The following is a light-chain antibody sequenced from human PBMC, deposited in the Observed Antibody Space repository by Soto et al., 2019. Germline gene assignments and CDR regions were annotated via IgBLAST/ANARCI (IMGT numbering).Light chain of an antibody. CDR3: HQRSTWPFT. J-gene: IGKJ3*01. CDR1: QSISSY. V-gene: IGKV3-11*01. Sequence: EIVLTQSPATLSLSPGERATLSCRASQSISSYLAWYQQKPDQAPRLLIYDASNRATGIPARFSGSVSGTDFTLPISSLETEAFAVYYCHQRSTWPFTFGPGTKVDI. CDR2: DAS.